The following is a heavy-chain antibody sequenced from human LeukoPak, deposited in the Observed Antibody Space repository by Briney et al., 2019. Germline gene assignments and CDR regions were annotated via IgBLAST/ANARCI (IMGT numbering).Heavy chain of an antibody. J-gene: IGHJ3*02. CDR1: GFTFSSYC. Sequence: PGGSLRLSCAASGFTFSSYCMHWVRQAPGKGLERVAVISYDGSNKYFADSVKGRFTISRDNSKNTLYLQMNSLRAEDTAVYYCAKDSGIAVAGTLRAFDIWGQGTMVTVSS. V-gene: IGHV3-30*18. CDR2: ISYDGSNK. D-gene: IGHD6-19*01. CDR3: AKDSGIAVAGTLRAFDI.